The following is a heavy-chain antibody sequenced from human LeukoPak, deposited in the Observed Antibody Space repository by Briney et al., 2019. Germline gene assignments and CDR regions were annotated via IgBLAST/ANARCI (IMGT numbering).Heavy chain of an antibody. CDR3: ARDYPSFDY. CDR1: GFTVSSNF. Sequence: GGSLTPSCPASGFTVSSNFMSWVSQAPGEGREWVTVIYSDGTTYFADSVKGRFTISRDNSKNTLYLHMNSLRVEDTAVYYCARDYPSFDYWGQGTLVTVSS. V-gene: IGHV3-53*01. J-gene: IGHJ4*02. CDR2: IYSDGTT.